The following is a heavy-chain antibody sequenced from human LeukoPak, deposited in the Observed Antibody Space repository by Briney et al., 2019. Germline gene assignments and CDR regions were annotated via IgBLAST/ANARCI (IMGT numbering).Heavy chain of an antibody. J-gene: IGHJ4*02. Sequence: ASVKVSCKTSGYSFPTYGISWVRQAPGQGLEWMGWISNDNGITNYAPQFQGRVTLDTETYTSTAYMELRNLRSDDTAVYYCARGGFDYYGTGRAFDVWGQGTLVTVSS. CDR2: ISNDNGIT. CDR3: ARGGFDYYGTGRAFDV. D-gene: IGHD3-10*01. V-gene: IGHV1-18*01. CDR1: GYSFPTYG.